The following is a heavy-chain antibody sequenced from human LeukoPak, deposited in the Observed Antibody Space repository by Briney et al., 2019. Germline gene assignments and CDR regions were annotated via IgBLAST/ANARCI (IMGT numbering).Heavy chain of an antibody. D-gene: IGHD5-18*01. CDR2: IYPGDSDT. Sequence: GESLKISCXGSGYSFTSYWIGWVRQMPGKGLEWMGIIYPGDSDTRYSPSFQGQVTISADKSISTAYLQWSSLKASDTAMYYCARRGYSYGSPFDYWGQGTLVTVSS. CDR3: ARRGYSYGSPFDY. CDR1: GYSFTSYW. V-gene: IGHV5-51*01. J-gene: IGHJ4*02.